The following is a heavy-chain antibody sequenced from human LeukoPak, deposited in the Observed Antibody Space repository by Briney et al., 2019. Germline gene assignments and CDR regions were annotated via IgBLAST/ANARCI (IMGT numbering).Heavy chain of an antibody. CDR1: GYTFTGYY. CDR2: INPNSGGT. D-gene: IGHD1-1*01. CDR3: ARGTWSDGGGFDY. V-gene: IGHV1-2*02. J-gene: IGHJ4*02. Sequence: ASVKVSCKASGYTFTGYYMHWVRQAPGQGLEWMGWINPNSGGTNYAQKFQGRVTMTRDTSISTTYMELSRLRSDDTAVYYCARGTWSDGGGFDYWGQGTLVTASS.